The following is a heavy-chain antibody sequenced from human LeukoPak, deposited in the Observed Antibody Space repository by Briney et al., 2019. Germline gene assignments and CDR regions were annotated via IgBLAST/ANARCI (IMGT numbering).Heavy chain of an antibody. D-gene: IGHD3-3*01. CDR3: AKDSYVFTIFGVVIDY. CDR2: IRCDGSNK. J-gene: IGHJ4*02. V-gene: IGHV3-30*02. CDR1: GFTFSSYG. Sequence: PGGSLRLSCAASGFTFSSYGMHWVRQAPGKGLEWVAFIRCDGSNKYYADSVKGRFTISRDNSKNTLYLQMNSLRAEDTAVYYCAKDSYVFTIFGVVIDYWGQGTLVTVSS.